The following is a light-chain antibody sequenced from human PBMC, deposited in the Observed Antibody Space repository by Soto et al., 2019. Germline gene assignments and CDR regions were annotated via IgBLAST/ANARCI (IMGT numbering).Light chain of an antibody. CDR2: DNN. CDR3: GTWDTSLSTVV. CDR1: SSNIGYNF. Sequence: QSVLTQPPSVSAAPGQTVSISCSGSSSNIGYNFVSWYQQLPGTAPKLLIYDNNNRPSGTPDRFSGSKSGTSATLGITGLQTGDEAEYYCGTWDTSLSTVVFGGGTKLTVL. V-gene: IGLV1-51*01. J-gene: IGLJ3*02.